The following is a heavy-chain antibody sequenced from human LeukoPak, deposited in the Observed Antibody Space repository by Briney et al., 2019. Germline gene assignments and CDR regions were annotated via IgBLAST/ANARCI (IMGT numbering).Heavy chain of an antibody. CDR2: ISGSGGST. V-gene: IGHV3-23*01. CDR3: ARADYYGDLLGGVFDY. J-gene: IGHJ4*02. CDR1: GFTFSSYA. D-gene: IGHD4-17*01. Sequence: GGSLRLSCAASGFTFSSYAMSWVRQAPGKGLEWVSAISGSGGSTYYADSVKGRFTISRDNAKNSLYLQMNSLRAEDTAVYYCARADYYGDLLGGVFDYWGQGTLVTVSS.